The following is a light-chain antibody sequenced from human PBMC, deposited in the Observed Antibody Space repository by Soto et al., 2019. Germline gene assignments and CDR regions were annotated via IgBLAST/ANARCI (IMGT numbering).Light chain of an antibody. CDR3: QHYGYSQWT. Sequence: IVLTPSPGTVSLSPGVSATLSCGASQSANSIYIAWFQQKPGQAQTLLIYSVSTRATGIPDRFSGSGSGTDFTLTISRLEPEDSAVYFCQHYGYSQWTFGQGTKVDIK. V-gene: IGKV3-20*01. J-gene: IGKJ1*01. CDR2: SVS. CDR1: QSANSIY.